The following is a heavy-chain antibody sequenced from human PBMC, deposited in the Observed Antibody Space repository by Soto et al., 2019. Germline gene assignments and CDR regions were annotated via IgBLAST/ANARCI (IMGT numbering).Heavy chain of an antibody. V-gene: IGHV4-59*08. Sequence: QVQLQESGAGLVKPSETLSLTCTVSGGSISSYYWSWIRQPPGKGLEWIGYIYYIGSTNYNPSLRSRDTIAVDTSKNQFSLKLSSVTAADTAVYYCARGGGSPDYWGQGTLVTVSS. CDR2: IYYIGST. J-gene: IGHJ4*02. CDR1: GGSISSYY. D-gene: IGHD1-26*01. CDR3: ARGGGSPDY.